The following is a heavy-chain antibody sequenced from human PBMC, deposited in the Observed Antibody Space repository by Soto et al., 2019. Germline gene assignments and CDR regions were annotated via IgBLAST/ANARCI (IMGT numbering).Heavy chain of an antibody. V-gene: IGHV3-30*18. CDR2: ISYDGSNK. D-gene: IGHD3-22*01. CDR3: AKDYYYDSSGYYGIDP. J-gene: IGHJ5*02. CDR1: GFTFSSYG. Sequence: SLRLSCAASGFTFSSYGMHWVRQAPGKGLEWVAVISYDGSNKYYADSVKGRFTISRDNSKNTLYLQMNSLRAEDTAVYYCAKDYYYDSSGYYGIDPWGQGTLVTVSS.